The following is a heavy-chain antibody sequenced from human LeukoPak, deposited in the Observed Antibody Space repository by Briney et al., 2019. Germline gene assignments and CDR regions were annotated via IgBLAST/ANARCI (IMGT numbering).Heavy chain of an antibody. V-gene: IGHV1-69*13. Sequence: ASVKVSCKASGGTFSSYAISWVRQAPGQGLEWMGGIIPIFGTANYAQKFQGRVTITADESTSTAYMELSSLRSEDTAVYYCAREDASYGRDYGMDVWGQGTTVTVSS. J-gene: IGHJ6*02. D-gene: IGHD5-18*01. CDR3: AREDASYGRDYGMDV. CDR2: IIPIFGTA. CDR1: GGTFSSYA.